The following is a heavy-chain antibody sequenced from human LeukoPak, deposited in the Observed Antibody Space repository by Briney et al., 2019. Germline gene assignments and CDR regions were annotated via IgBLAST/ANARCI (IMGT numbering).Heavy chain of an antibody. CDR3: ARDSAVRGVIISDY. CDR2: IKQDGSEK. V-gene: IGHV3-7*01. Sequence: GGSLRLSCAASGFTFSSYWMSWVRQAPGKGLEWVANIKQDGSEKYYVDSVKGRFTISRDNAKNSLYLQMNSLRAEDTAVYYCARDSAVRGVIISDYWGQGTWSPSPQ. CDR1: GFTFSSYW. J-gene: IGHJ4*02. D-gene: IGHD3-10*01.